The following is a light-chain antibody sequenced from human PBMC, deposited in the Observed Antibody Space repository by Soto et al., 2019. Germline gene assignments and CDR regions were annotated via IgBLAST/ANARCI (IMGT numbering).Light chain of an antibody. CDR1: NTDLGVYGY. Sequence: QSALAQPASVSGSFGQSITISRSGPNTDLGVYGYVSWYQHQPGKAPKLLIYDVNNRPSGISDRFSGSKSGDTASLTISGLQAEDEADYFCFSKISGFVYGFGTGTKLTVL. CDR3: FSKISGFVYG. V-gene: IGLV2-14*01. J-gene: IGLJ1*01. CDR2: DVN.